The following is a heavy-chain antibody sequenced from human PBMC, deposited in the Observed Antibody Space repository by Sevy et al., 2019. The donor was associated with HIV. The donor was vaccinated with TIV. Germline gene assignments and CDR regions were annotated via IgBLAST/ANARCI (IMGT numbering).Heavy chain of an antibody. Sequence: GGSLRLSCAASGFKFSDYGMNWVRQAPGKGLEWVASISSSSSYIFYVDSVKGRFTISRDNAKKSRYLQMDSLRAEDTAVYYCAKVADYFDRNAYYPSWGQGTLVTVSS. J-gene: IGHJ5*02. CDR1: GFKFSDYG. CDR3: AKVADYFDRNAYYPS. CDR2: ISSSSSYI. V-gene: IGHV3-21*01. D-gene: IGHD3-9*01.